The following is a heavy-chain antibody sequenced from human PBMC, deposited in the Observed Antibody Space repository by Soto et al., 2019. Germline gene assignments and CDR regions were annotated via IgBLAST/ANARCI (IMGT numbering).Heavy chain of an antibody. Sequence: DVQLVESGGGLVQPGGSLRLSCAASGFTFSRNNMNWVRQAPGKGLEWFSYISTSTTIYYADSVRGRFTISRDNAKNSLYLQMNSLRDEDTAVYYCVRGRHYDFWSGYLDYWGQGTLVTVSS. CDR2: ISTSTTI. V-gene: IGHV3-48*02. CDR1: GFTFSRNN. J-gene: IGHJ4*02. CDR3: VRGRHYDFWSGYLDY. D-gene: IGHD3-3*01.